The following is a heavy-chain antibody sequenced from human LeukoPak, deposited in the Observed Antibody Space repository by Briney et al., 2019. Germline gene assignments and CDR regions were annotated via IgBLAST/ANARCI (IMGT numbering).Heavy chain of an antibody. J-gene: IGHJ6*03. Sequence: SETLSLTCTVSGGSISSSSYYWGWIRQPPGKGLEWIGSIYYSGSTYYNPSLKSRVTISVDTSKNQFSLKLSSVTAADTAVYYCARSGNYYGSYYYYYYMDVWGKGTTVTVSS. CDR3: ARSGNYYGSYYYYYYMDV. CDR1: GGSISSSSYY. CDR2: IYYSGST. D-gene: IGHD3-10*01. V-gene: IGHV4-39*07.